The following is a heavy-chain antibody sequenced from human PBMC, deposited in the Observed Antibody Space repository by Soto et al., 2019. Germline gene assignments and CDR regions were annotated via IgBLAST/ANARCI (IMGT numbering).Heavy chain of an antibody. CDR2: IKQDGSEK. CDR1: GFTFSNYW. Sequence: EVQLVESGGGLVQPGGSLRLSCAASGFTFSNYWMSWVRQAPGKGLEWVANIKQDGSEKSYVDSVKGRFTISRDNAKDSLYLQMNSLRAEDTAVYYCARGGVRMATALDVFDIWGQGTMVTVSS. V-gene: IGHV3-7*03. D-gene: IGHD5-18*01. CDR3: ARGGVRMATALDVFDI. J-gene: IGHJ3*02.